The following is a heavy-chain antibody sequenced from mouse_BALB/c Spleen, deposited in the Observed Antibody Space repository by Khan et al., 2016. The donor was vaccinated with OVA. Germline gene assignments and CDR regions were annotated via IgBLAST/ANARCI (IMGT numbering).Heavy chain of an antibody. D-gene: IGHD2-10*02. J-gene: IGHJ3*01. CDR1: GYSFSGYT. Sequence: VQLQQPGSELVKPGPSMKISCKASGYSFSGYTMYWVKQSHGKNLEWIGLINPNNGGTYYNQKFKGKATLTADTSSSTAYMELLSLTSDDSAVYYCAGPRYVNPFAYWGQGTLVTVSA. CDR3: AGPRYVNPFAY. V-gene: IGHV1-18*01. CDR2: INPNNGGT.